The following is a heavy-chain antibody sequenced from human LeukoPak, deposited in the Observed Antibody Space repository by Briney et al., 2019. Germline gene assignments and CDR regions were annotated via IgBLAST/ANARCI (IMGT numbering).Heavy chain of an antibody. D-gene: IGHD6-19*01. CDR1: GFTFSNYW. Sequence: GGSLRLSCAASGFTFSNYWMNWVRQAPGKGLEWVASIGQDGTENYYVDSVKGRFTISRDNAKNSLYLQMNTLRVEDTAVYYCATGGGWYFDYWGQGALITASS. CDR3: ATGGGWYFDY. J-gene: IGHJ4*02. V-gene: IGHV3-7*01. CDR2: IGQDGTEN.